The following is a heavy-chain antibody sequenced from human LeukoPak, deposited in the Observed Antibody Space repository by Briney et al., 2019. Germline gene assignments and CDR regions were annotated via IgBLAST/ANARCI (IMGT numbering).Heavy chain of an antibody. CDR2: ISRTSSTI. CDR3: ARVVPFTNYFD. V-gene: IGHV3-48*04. J-gene: IGHJ4*02. CDR1: GFTFSTYW. Sequence: GGSLRLSCAASGFTFSTYWMSWVRQAPGKGLEWISYISRTSSTIYYADSVKDRLTISRDNAKNSLYLQINSLRAEDTAVYYCARVVPFTNYFDYGAREPWSPSPQ.